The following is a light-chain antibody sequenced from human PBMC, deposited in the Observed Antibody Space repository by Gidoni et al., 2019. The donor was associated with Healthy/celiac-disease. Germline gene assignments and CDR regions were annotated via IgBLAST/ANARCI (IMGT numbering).Light chain of an antibody. Sequence: DIEITQSPSSLSASVGDRVTISGRASQSISSYLNWYQQKPGKAPKLLIYAASSLQSGVPSRFSGSGSGTDFTLTISSLQPEDFATYYCQQSYSTPPTFGGGTKVEIK. CDR2: AAS. CDR1: QSISSY. V-gene: IGKV1-39*01. CDR3: QQSYSTPPT. J-gene: IGKJ4*01.